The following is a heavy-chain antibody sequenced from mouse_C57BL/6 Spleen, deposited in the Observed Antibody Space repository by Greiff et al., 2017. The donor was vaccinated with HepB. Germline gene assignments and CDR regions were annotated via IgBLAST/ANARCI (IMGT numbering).Heavy chain of an antibody. V-gene: IGHV10-1*01. J-gene: IGHJ4*01. CDR3: VRHPYGNYVDAMDY. Sequence: EVQLVESGGGLVQPKGSLKLSCAASGFSFNTYAMNWVRQAPGKGLEWVARIRSKSNNYATYYADSVKDRFTISRDDSESMLYLQMNNLKTEDTAMYYCVRHPYGNYVDAMDYWGQGTSVTVSS. CDR1: GFSFNTYA. D-gene: IGHD2-1*01. CDR2: IRSKSNNYAT.